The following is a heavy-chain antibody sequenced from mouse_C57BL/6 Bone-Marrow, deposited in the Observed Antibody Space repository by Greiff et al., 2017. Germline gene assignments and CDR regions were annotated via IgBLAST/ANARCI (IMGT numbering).Heavy chain of an antibody. D-gene: IGHD2-3*01. CDR1: GFTFSDYG. CDR2: ISSGSSTI. V-gene: IGHV5-17*01. J-gene: IGHJ3*01. Sequence: EVQLVESGGGLVKPGGSLKLSCAASGFTFSDYGMHWVRQAPEKGLEWVAYISSGSSTIYYADTVKGRFTISRDNAKNTLFLQMTSLRSEDTAMYYCASYDGYYYFFAYWGQGTLVTVSA. CDR3: ASYDGYYYFFAY.